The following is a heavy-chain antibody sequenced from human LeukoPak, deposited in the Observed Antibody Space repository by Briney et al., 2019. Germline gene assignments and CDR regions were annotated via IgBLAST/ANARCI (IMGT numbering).Heavy chain of an antibody. V-gene: IGHV4-59*08. D-gene: IGHD3-22*01. J-gene: IGHJ4*02. Sequence: PSETLSLTCTVSGGSISSYYWSWIRQPPGKGLEWIGYIYYSGSTNYNPSLKSRVTISVDTSKNQFSLKLSSVTAADTAVYYCAEQGYDSGGNYYGEFDYWGQGTLVTVSS. CDR3: AEQGYDSGGNYYGEFDY. CDR1: GGSISSYY. CDR2: IYYSGST.